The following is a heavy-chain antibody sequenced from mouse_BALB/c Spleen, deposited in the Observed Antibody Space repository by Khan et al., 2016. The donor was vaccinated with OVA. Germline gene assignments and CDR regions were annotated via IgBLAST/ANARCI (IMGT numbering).Heavy chain of an antibody. V-gene: IGHV1-9*01. CDR3: VRYGYDWYFDV. J-gene: IGHJ1*01. CDR1: GYSFTSYW. D-gene: IGHD2-2*01. Sequence: QVQLQQSGPELMKPGASVKISCKATGYSFTSYWIDWVKQTPGHGLEWIGEILPGSGTTNCTENFKGKATFTADTSSNTAYMQLSNLTSEDSAVYYCVRYGYDWYFDVWGEGTTVTVSS. CDR2: ILPGSGTT.